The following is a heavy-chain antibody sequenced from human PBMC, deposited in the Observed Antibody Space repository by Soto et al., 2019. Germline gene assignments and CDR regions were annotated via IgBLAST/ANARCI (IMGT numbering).Heavy chain of an antibody. J-gene: IGHJ3*02. CDR3: AKEEDAWTNAHFDI. CDR1: GYTFTSYA. Sequence: ASVKVSCKASGYTFTSYAMHWVRQAPGQRLEWMGWINAGNGNTKYSQKFQGRVTITRDTSASTAYMELNSLRSEDTAIYYCAKEEDAWTNAHFDIWGQGTVVTVSS. CDR2: INAGNGNT. V-gene: IGHV1-3*01. D-gene: IGHD3-16*01.